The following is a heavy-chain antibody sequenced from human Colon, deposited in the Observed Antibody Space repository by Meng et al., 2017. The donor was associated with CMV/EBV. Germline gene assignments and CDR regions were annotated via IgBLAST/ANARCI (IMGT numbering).Heavy chain of an antibody. J-gene: IGHJ5*02. CDR1: SISSGGYF. CDR3: ATGFGSGSYYAGWFDP. V-gene: IGHV4-39*01. D-gene: IGHD3-10*01. CDR2: IYYSGTT. Sequence: SISSGGYFWGWIRQPPGKGLEWIGNIYYSGTTYSNPSLRSRVAISADKSKNQFSLKLTSVTAADTAVYHCATGFGSGSYYAGWFDPWGQGTLVTVSS.